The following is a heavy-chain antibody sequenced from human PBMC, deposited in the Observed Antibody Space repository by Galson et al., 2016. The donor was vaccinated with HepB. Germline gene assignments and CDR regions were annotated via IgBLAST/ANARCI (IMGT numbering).Heavy chain of an antibody. CDR2: ISGSGGTT. CDR3: ARQLWGGVDV. Sequence: SLRLSCAASGLTFSNYAMSWVRQAPGKGLECVSAISGSGGTTFYADSVKGRFTISRDNSKNTVYLQVNSLRAEDTAVFYCARQLWGGVDVWGRGTTVTVSS. CDR1: GLTFSNYA. J-gene: IGHJ6*02. V-gene: IGHV3-23*01. D-gene: IGHD3-16*01.